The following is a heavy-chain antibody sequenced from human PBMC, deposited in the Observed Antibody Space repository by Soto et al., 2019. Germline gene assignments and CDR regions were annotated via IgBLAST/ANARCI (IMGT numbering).Heavy chain of an antibody. J-gene: IGHJ4*02. CDR1: GFTFISYG. V-gene: IGHV3-30*18. CDR3: AKDVGAARTPFDY. D-gene: IGHD6-6*01. CDR2: ISYDGSNK. Sequence: LRLSFAASGFTFISYGIHWVRQAPGKGLEWVAVISYDGSNKYYADSVKGRFTISRDNSKNTLYLQMNSLRAEDTAVYYCAKDVGAARTPFDYWGQGTLVTVSS.